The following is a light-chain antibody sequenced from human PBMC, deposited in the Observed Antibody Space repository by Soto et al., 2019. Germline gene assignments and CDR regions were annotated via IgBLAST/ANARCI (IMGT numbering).Light chain of an antibody. CDR3: CAFAGSHTFV. CDR1: SSDVGGYVY. V-gene: IGLV2-11*01. CDR2: DVN. J-gene: IGLJ1*01. Sequence: QSALTQPRTVSGSPGQSVTISCTGTSSDVGGYVYVSWYQQHPGKAPRLVLFDVNKRPSGVPDRFSGSQSGNTASLTISGLQGEDEAEYFCCAFAGSHTFVFGIGTKLTVL.